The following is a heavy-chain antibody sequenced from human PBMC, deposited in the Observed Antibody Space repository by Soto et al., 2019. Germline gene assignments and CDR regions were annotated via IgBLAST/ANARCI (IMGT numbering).Heavy chain of an antibody. Sequence: GGSLRLSCAASGFTFSSYWMSWVRQAPGKGLEWVANIKQDGSEKYYVDSVKGRFTISRDNAKNSLYLQMNSLRAEDTAVYYCARDGPDYGDWFDYWGQGTLVTVSS. CDR1: GFTFSSYW. J-gene: IGHJ4*02. CDR2: IKQDGSEK. CDR3: ARDGPDYGDWFDY. V-gene: IGHV3-7*01. D-gene: IGHD4-17*01.